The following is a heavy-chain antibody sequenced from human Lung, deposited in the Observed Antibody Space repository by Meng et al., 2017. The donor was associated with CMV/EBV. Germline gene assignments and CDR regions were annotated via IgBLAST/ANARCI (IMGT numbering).Heavy chain of an antibody. V-gene: IGHV4-34*01. J-gene: IGHJ6*02. D-gene: IGHD3-3*01. CDR2: INHSRST. CDR3: ARTTYDFWSGIYYYYYYGMDV. Sequence: GSLRLXCAVYGGSFSGYYWSWIRQPPGKGLEWIGEINHSRSTNYNPSLKSRVTISVDTSKNQFSLKLSSVTAADTAVYYCARTTYDFWSGIYYYYYYGMDVWXQGTXVTVSS. CDR1: GGSFSGYY.